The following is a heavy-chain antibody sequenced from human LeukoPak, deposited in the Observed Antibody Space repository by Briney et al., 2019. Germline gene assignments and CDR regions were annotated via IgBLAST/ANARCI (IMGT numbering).Heavy chain of an antibody. J-gene: IGHJ6*03. CDR1: GGSIRSGSYY. CDR3: ARSPDSGDYVVYMDV. V-gene: IGHV4-61*02. CDR2: IYTSGST. Sequence: SETLSLTCTVSGGSIRSGSYYWSWIRQPAGKGLEWIGRIYTSGSTNYNPSLKSRVTISVDTSKNHFSLKLSSVTAADTAVYYCARSPDSGDYVVYMDVWGKGTTVTVSS. D-gene: IGHD4-17*01.